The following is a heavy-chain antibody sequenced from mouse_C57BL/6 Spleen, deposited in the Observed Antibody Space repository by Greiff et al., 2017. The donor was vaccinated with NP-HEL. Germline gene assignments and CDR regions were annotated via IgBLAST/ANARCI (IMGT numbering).Heavy chain of an antibody. J-gene: IGHJ1*03. CDR1: GYTFTEYT. V-gene: IGHV1-62-2*01. Sequence: VKLQESGAELVKPGASVKLSCKASGYTFTEYTIHWVKQRSGQGLEWIGRFYPGSGSIKYNEKFKDKATLTADKSSSTVYMELSRLTSDDSAVYFSARHEAYNVNYGYFDVWGKGTTLTVSS. CDR3: ARHEAYNVNYGYFDV. CDR2: FYPGSGSI. D-gene: IGHD2-10*01.